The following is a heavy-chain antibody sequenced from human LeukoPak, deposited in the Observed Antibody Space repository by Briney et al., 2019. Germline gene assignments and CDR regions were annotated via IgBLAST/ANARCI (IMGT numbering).Heavy chain of an antibody. CDR3: ARNFPGRTEDV. CDR2: VNHSGST. D-gene: IGHD1-14*01. CDR1: GGSFSGYY. Sequence: SSETLSLTCAVYGGSFSGYYWSWIRQPPGKGLEWIGEVNHSGSTNYNPSLKSRVTISVDTSKNQFSLKLSSVTAADTAVYYCARNFPGRTEDVWGKGTTVIVSS. J-gene: IGHJ6*03. V-gene: IGHV4-34*01.